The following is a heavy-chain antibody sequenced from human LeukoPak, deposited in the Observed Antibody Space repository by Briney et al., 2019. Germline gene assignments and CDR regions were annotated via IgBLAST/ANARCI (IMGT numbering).Heavy chain of an antibody. Sequence: ASVKVSCKASGYTFTSYVMHWVRQAPGQRLEWMGWINAGNGNTKYSQKFQGRVTITRDTSASTAYMELSGLRSEDTAVYYCARALIWEWLLRPWGQGTLVTVSS. V-gene: IGHV1-3*01. CDR1: GYTFTSYV. CDR3: ARALIWEWLLRP. D-gene: IGHD5-12*01. J-gene: IGHJ5*02. CDR2: INAGNGNT.